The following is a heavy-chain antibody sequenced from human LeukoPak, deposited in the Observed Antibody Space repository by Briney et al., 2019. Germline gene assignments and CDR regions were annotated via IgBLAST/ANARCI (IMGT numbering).Heavy chain of an antibody. CDR2: MYHSGSG. Sequence: SETLSLTCTVSGGSISSYYWSWIRQPPGKGLEWIGYMYHSGSGNYNPSLKSRVTISVDTSKNQFSLKLSSVTVADTAVYYCARWALKSAFDIWGQGTMVTVSS. J-gene: IGHJ3*02. V-gene: IGHV4-59*01. CDR3: ARWALKSAFDI. CDR1: GGSISSYY.